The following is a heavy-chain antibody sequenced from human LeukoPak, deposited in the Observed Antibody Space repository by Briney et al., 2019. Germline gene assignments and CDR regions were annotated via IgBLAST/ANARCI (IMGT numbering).Heavy chain of an antibody. CDR1: GGSISSYY. CDR2: IYYSGST. Sequence: SETLSLTCTVSGGSISSYYWSWIRQPPGKGLEWIGYIYYSGSTNYNPSLKSRVTISVDTSKNQFSLKLSSVTAADTAVYYCAREMEGMFYWYFDYWGQGTLVTVSS. J-gene: IGHJ4*02. CDR3: AREMEGMFYWYFDY. D-gene: IGHD2-8*02. V-gene: IGHV4-59*01.